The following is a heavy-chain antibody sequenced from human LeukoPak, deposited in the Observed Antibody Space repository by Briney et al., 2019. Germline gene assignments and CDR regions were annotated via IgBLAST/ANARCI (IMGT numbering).Heavy chain of an antibody. V-gene: IGHV3-23*01. Sequence: GGSLRLSCATSGFSFSSYAMSWVRQAPGKGLEWVSAMSSSDDGRYYAASVRGRFTISRDTSRSTLYLQMNSLRAEDTAVYYCAKDRSSSWESLDYWGQGTLVTVSS. CDR1: GFSFSSYA. D-gene: IGHD6-13*01. CDR2: MSSSDDGR. CDR3: AKDRSSSWESLDY. J-gene: IGHJ4*02.